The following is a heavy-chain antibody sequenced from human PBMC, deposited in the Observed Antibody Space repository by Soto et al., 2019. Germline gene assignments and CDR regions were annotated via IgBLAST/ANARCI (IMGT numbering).Heavy chain of an antibody. D-gene: IGHD6-13*01. V-gene: IGHV1-8*01. CDR3: ARDVSAAAGSMA. J-gene: IGHJ4*02. Sequence: ASVNVSCKASGYTFTSYDINWVRQATGQGLEWMGWMNPNSGNTGYAQKFQGRVTMTRNTSISTAYMELSSLRSEDTAVYYCARDVSAAAGSMAWGQGTLVTVSS. CDR2: MNPNSGNT. CDR1: GYTFTSYD.